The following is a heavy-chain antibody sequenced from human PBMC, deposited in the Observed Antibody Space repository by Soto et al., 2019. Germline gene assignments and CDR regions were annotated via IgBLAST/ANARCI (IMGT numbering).Heavy chain of an antibody. D-gene: IGHD3-10*01. CDR1: GFTFNIHA. CDR3: VKDLRRGYFDY. CDR2: ISYDGSNR. V-gene: IGHV3-30*18. Sequence: QVQLVESGGGVVQPGRSLRLSCAASGFTFNIHAMHWVRQAPGKGLEWVALISYDGSNRHYVDSVKGRFTISRDNSKNTLSLQMNGLRPEDTAVYYCVKDLRRGYFDYWGQGTLVTVSS. J-gene: IGHJ4*02.